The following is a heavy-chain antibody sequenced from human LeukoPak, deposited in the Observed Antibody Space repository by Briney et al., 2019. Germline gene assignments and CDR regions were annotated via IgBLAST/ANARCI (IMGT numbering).Heavy chain of an antibody. CDR3: ARDSGVAAAAPGSFDY. J-gene: IGHJ4*02. CDR1: GFTFSSYG. D-gene: IGHD6-13*01. Sequence: GGSLRLSCAASGFTFSSYGMHWVRQAPGKGLEWVAVISYDGSNKYYADSVKGRFTISRDNSKNTLYLQMNSLRAEDTAVYYCARDSGVAAAAPGSFDYWGQGTLVTVSS. V-gene: IGHV3-30*03. CDR2: ISYDGSNK.